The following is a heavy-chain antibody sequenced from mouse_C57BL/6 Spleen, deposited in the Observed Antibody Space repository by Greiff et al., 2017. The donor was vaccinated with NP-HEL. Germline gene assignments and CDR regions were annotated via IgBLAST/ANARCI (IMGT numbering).Heavy chain of an antibody. Sequence: EVQRVESGGGLVKPGGSLTLSCAASGFTFSDYGMHWVRQAPEKGLEWVAYLSRGSSTIYYADTVKGRFTISRDNAKNTLFLQMTSLRSEDTSMYYCARPGSNYFHYFDYWGQGTTLTVSS. J-gene: IGHJ2*01. CDR1: GFTFSDYG. CDR3: ARPGSNYFHYFDY. V-gene: IGHV5-17*01. CDR2: LSRGSSTI. D-gene: IGHD2-5*01.